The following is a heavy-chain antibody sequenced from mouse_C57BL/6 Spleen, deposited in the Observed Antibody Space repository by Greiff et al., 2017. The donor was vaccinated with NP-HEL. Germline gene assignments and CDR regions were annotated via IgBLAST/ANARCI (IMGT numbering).Heavy chain of an antibody. D-gene: IGHD1-1*01. V-gene: IGHV1-39*01. CDR1: GYSFTDYN. Sequence: VQLQPSGPELVKPGASVKISCKASGYSFTDYNMNWVKQSNGQSLEWIGVINPNYGTTSYNPKFQGKATLTVDQSSSTAYMQLNSLTSDDSAVDDCARWWYGSRDWYFDVWGTGTTVTVSS. J-gene: IGHJ1*03. CDR2: INPNYGTT. CDR3: ARWWYGSRDWYFDV.